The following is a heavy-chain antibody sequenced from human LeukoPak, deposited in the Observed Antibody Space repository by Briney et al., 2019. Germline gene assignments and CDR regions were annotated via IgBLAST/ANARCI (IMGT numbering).Heavy chain of an antibody. D-gene: IGHD1-26*01. Sequence: GGSLTLSCAASGFTFSSYAMSWVRQAPGKGLEWVSAISGSGGSTYYADSVKGRFTISRDNSKNTLYLQMNSLRAEDTAVYYCATQWERYSPPSDYWGQGTLVTVSS. CDR3: ATQWERYSPPSDY. CDR2: ISGSGGST. CDR1: GFTFSSYA. J-gene: IGHJ4*02. V-gene: IGHV3-23*01.